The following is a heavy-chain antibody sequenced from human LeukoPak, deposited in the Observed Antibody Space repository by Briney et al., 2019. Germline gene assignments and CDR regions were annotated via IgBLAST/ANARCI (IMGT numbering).Heavy chain of an antibody. CDR2: ISGSGEST. V-gene: IGHV3-23*01. Sequence: PGGSLRLSCAASGFIFSSYAMSWVRQAPGKGLEWVSGISGSGESTYYANSVKGRFSIDRDNSKNTLYLQLSSLRAEDTAIYYCAKGRNYYDSSGYWNYWGQGTLVTVSS. J-gene: IGHJ4*02. D-gene: IGHD3-22*01. CDR1: GFIFSSYA. CDR3: AKGRNYYDSSGYWNY.